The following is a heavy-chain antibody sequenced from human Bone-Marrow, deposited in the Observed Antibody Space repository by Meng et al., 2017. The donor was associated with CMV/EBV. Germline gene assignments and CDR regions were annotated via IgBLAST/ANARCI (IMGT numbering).Heavy chain of an antibody. CDR3: AKEWSAWELLGNHFDY. D-gene: IGHD1-26*01. V-gene: IGHV3-23*01. CDR2: ISRGGEST. J-gene: IGHJ4*02. CDR1: GFTFSSHA. Sequence: GESLKISCAASGFTFSSHAMSWVRQAPGRGPEWVSAISRGGESTYYADSVKGRFTISRDNSKNTLYLQINSLRAEDTAVYYCAKEWSAWELLGNHFDYCGQGTLVTVSS.